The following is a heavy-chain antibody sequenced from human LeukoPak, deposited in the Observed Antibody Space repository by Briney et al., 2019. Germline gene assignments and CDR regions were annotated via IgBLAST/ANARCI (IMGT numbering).Heavy chain of an antibody. D-gene: IGHD4-17*01. CDR3: AKKAEAYGDSVTQH. V-gene: IGHV3-23*01. J-gene: IGHJ1*01. CDR2: ISDSGGST. Sequence: PGGSLRLSSAASGFTFRSYAMSWVRQAPGKGLEWVSAISDSGGSTYYADSVKGRFTISRDNSKNTLYLQMNSLRAEDTAIYYCAKKAEAYGDSVTQHWGQGTLVTVSS. CDR1: GFTFRSYA.